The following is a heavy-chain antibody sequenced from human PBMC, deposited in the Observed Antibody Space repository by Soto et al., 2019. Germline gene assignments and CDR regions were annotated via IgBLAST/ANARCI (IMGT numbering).Heavy chain of an antibody. V-gene: IGHV3-66*01. CDR3: ARDPWAADY. Sequence: EVQLVESGGGLVQPGGSLRLSCAASEFTVSSKYMSWVRQAPGKGLEWVSVIYSGGSTFYADSVRGRFTISRDNSKNTVNLQMNSLRTEDTAVDYCARDPWAADYWGQGTLVTVSS. CDR1: EFTVSSKY. CDR2: IYSGGST. D-gene: IGHD3-16*01. J-gene: IGHJ4*02.